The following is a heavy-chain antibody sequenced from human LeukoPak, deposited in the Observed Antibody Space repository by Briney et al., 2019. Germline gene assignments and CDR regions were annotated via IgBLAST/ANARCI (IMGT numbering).Heavy chain of an antibody. Sequence: GESLKISCKGSGYRFTDYWIGWVRQVPGKGLEWMGIIYPGDSDTRYSPSFQGQVNISADKSISTAYLQWSSLKASDTAMYYCARRLGQWLAPDYWGQGTLVTVSS. D-gene: IGHD6-19*01. CDR3: ARRLGQWLAPDY. V-gene: IGHV5-51*01. J-gene: IGHJ4*02. CDR1: GYRFTDYW. CDR2: IYPGDSDT.